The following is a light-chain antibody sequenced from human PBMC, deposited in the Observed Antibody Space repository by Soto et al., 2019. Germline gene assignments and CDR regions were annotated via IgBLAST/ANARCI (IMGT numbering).Light chain of an antibody. Sequence: QLVLTQSSSSSASLGPSVDLTCTLSSGHISYIIAWHQQHQGKAHRYLLKLEGSGSYNKGSGVPDSCSGSSSGADRDLTISNPQFADEADYACETWDRNTHTVFGGGTKLNVL. V-gene: IGLV4-60*02. CDR3: ETWDRNTHTV. J-gene: IGLJ3*02. CDR2: LEGSGSY. CDR1: SGHISYI.